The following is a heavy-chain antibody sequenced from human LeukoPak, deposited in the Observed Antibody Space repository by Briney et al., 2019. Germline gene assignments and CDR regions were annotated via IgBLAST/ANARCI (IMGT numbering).Heavy chain of an antibody. CDR2: IRSKTYGGTT. J-gene: IGHJ4*02. Sequence: GGSLRLSCTASGFTFGDYGMSWFRQAPGKGLEWVSFIRSKTYGGTTEYAASVKGRFTISRDDSKSIAYLQMNSLETEDTAVYYCTRDEAAWKDYNFDYWGQGTLVTVST. CDR1: GFTFGDYG. V-gene: IGHV3-49*03. D-gene: IGHD4-11*01. CDR3: TRDEAAWKDYNFDY.